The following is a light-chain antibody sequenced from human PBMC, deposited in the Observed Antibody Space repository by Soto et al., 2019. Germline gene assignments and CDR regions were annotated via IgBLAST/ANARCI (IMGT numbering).Light chain of an antibody. CDR1: QSVSSY. V-gene: IGKV3-11*01. J-gene: IGKJ5*01. CDR2: DAS. Sequence: EIVLKQSPATLSLSPGQRATLSCRASQSVSSYLAWYQQKPGQAPRLLIYDASNRATGIPARFSGSGSGTDFTLTISSLEPEDFAVYYCQHRSNWLLTFGQGTRLEIK. CDR3: QHRSNWLLT.